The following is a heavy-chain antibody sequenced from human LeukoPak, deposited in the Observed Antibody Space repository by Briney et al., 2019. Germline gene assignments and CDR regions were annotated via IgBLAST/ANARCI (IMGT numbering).Heavy chain of an antibody. CDR1: GGSFSGYY. Sequence: SETLSLTCAVYGGSFSGYYWSWIRQPPGKGLEWIGSIYYSGSTYYNPSLKSRVTISVDTSKNQFSLKLSSVTAADTAVYYCARASTYYYGSGSFDYWGQGTLVTVSS. CDR2: IYYSGST. J-gene: IGHJ4*02. D-gene: IGHD3-10*01. CDR3: ARASTYYYGSGSFDY. V-gene: IGHV4-34*01.